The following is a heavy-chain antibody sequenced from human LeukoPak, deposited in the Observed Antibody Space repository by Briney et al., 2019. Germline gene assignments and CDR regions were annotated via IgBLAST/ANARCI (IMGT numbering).Heavy chain of an antibody. CDR2: ISGGGGRT. CDR3: AKDVRDIVVLIDTYMY. J-gene: IGHJ4*02. V-gene: IGHV3-23*01. D-gene: IGHD2-21*01. Sequence: PGGSLRLSCAASGLTFSSFAMNWVRQAPGKGLEWVSVISGGGGRTYYGDSVKGRFTISRDNSKNTVYLQMNSLRAEDTAVYYCAKDVRDIVVLIDTYMYWGQGTLVTVSS. CDR1: GLTFSSFA.